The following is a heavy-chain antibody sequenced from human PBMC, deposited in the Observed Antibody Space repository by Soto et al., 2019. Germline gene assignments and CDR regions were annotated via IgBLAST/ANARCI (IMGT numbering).Heavy chain of an antibody. CDR1: GGTFSSYA. CDR2: IIPIFGTA. J-gene: IGHJ5*02. D-gene: IGHD3-3*01. Sequence: SVKVSCKASGGTFSSYAISWVRQAPGQGLEWMGGIIPIFGTANYAQKFQGRVTITADESTSTAYMELSSLRSEDTAIYYCATSYDSGFDPWGHGTLVTVSS. V-gene: IGHV1-69*13. CDR3: ATSYDSGFDP.